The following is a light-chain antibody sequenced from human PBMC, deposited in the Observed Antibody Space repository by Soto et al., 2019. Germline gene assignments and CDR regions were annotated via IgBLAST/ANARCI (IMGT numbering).Light chain of an antibody. CDR3: QQYGPSPRGT. Sequence: EIVLTQSPGTLSLSPGERATLSCRASQSVSSSYLAWYQQKPGQAPRLLIYGASSRATGSPDRFSGSGSGTAFTISISRLEPDDFAVYDCQQYGPSPRGTFAQGTKVEVK. CDR1: QSVSSSY. J-gene: IGKJ1*01. V-gene: IGKV3-20*01. CDR2: GAS.